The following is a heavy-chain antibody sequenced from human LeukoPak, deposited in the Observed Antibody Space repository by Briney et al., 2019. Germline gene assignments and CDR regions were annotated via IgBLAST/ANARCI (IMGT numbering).Heavy chain of an antibody. CDR3: AKDFHTVTTFDY. V-gene: IGHV4-59*01. D-gene: IGHD4-17*01. CDR1: GGSISSYY. Sequence: PSETLSLTCTVSGGSISSYYWSWIRRPPGKGLEWIGYIYYSGSTNYNPSLKSRVTISVDTSKTQFSLKLTSVTAADTAVYYCAKDFHTVTTFDYWGQGTLVTVSS. J-gene: IGHJ4*02. CDR2: IYYSGST.